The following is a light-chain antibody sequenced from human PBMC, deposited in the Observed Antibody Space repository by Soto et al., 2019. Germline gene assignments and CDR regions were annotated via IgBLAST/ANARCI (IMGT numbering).Light chain of an antibody. V-gene: IGLV2-14*01. J-gene: IGLJ1*01. CDR2: EVT. CDR3: SSYRSSSTYV. CDR1: SSDVGSYNY. Sequence: QSVLTQPASVSGSPGQSITISCTGTSSDVGSYNYVSWHQQHPGQAPKLMIYEVTHRASGIPDRFSASKSGNTASLTISGPQAGDEADYYCSSYRSSSTYVFGTGTKVTVL.